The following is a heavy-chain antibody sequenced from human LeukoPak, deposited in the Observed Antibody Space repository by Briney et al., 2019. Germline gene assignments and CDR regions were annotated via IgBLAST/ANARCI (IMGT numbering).Heavy chain of an antibody. CDR2: IIPILGIA. Sequence: SVKVSCKASGGTFSSYAISWVRQAPGQGLEWMGRIIPILGIANYAQKFQGRVTITADKSTSTAYMELSSLRSEDTAVYYCARDPLGDAMMVVANWYFDLWGRGTLVTVSS. D-gene: IGHD3-22*01. V-gene: IGHV1-69*04. J-gene: IGHJ2*01. CDR1: GGTFSSYA. CDR3: ARDPLGDAMMVVANWYFDL.